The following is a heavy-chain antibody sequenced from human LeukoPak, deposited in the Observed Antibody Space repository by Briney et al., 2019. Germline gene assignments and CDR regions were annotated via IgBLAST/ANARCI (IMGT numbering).Heavy chain of an antibody. J-gene: IGHJ4*02. V-gene: IGHV5-10-1*01. CDR2: IDPSDTYT. CDR1: GYSFTSYW. CDR3: ARYSSGRAPFDY. D-gene: IGHD6-19*01. Sequence: GESLKISCKGSGYSFTSYWISWVRQMPGKGLEWMGRIDPSDTYTNYSPSFQGHVTISADKSISTAYLQWSSLKASDTAMYYCARYSSGRAPFDYWGQGTLVTVSS.